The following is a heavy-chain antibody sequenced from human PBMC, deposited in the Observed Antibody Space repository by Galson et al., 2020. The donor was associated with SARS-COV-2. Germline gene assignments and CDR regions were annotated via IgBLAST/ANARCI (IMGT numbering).Heavy chain of an antibody. J-gene: IGHJ4*02. CDR1: GGSISSGGYY. Sequence: ETSETLSLTCTVSGGSISSGGYYWNWIRQHPGKGLEWVGYIYYSGSTYYTFYNPSLKSRVTLSMDTSENQFSLDLSSVTAADTALYYCVRDVVRGFNPREVFFDSWGQGTLVTVSS. D-gene: IGHD3-10*01. V-gene: IGHV4-31*03. CDR3: VRDVVRGFNPREVFFDS. CDR2: IYYSGST.